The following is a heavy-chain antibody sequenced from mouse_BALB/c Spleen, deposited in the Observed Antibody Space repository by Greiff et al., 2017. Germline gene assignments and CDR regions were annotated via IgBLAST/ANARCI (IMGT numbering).Heavy chain of an antibody. Sequence: EVQLQESGPGLVKPSQSLSLTCTVTGYSITSDYAWNWIRQFPGNKLEWMGYISYSGSTSYNPSLKSRISITRDTSKNQFFLQLNSVTTEDTATYYCARSGNDGYPYYFDYWGQGTTLTVSS. D-gene: IGHD2-3*01. CDR2: ISYSGST. V-gene: IGHV3-2*02. CDR1: GYSITSDYA. J-gene: IGHJ2*01. CDR3: ARSGNDGYPYYFDY.